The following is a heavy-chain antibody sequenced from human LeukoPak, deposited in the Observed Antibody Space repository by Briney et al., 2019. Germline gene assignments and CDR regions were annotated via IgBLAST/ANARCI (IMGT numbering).Heavy chain of an antibody. Sequence: SETLSLTCTVSGGSISGSSYYWAWIRQPPGKGLEWIGNIFYTGSAYYNPSLKSRVTISVDTSKNQFSLRLTSVSVADTAVFYCARHAVGPKDNWFDPWGQGTLVTVSS. CDR1: GGSISGSSYY. D-gene: IGHD1-26*01. J-gene: IGHJ5*02. V-gene: IGHV4-39*01. CDR2: IFYTGSA. CDR3: ARHAVGPKDNWFDP.